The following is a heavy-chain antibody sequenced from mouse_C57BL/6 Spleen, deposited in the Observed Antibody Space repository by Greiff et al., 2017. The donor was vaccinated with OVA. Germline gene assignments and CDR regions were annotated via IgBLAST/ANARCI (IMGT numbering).Heavy chain of an antibody. V-gene: IGHV5-9-1*02. J-gene: IGHJ2*01. D-gene: IGHD1-1*01. CDR1: GFTFSSYA. CDR2: ISSGGDYI. CDR3: TRDQVNYYGSSLFDY. Sequence: EVKVVESGAGLVKPGGSLKLSCAASGFTFSSYAMSWVRQTPEKRLEWVAYISSGGDYIYYADTVKGRFTISRDNARNTLYLQMSSLKSEDTAMYYCTRDQVNYYGSSLFDYWGQGTTLTVSS.